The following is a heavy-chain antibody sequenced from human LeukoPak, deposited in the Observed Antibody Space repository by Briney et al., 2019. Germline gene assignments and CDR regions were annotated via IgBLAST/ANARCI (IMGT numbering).Heavy chain of an antibody. CDR3: ARECLSTTCNTCGMDV. V-gene: IGHV4-31*03. D-gene: IGHD2-2*02. CDR2: IYYSGST. J-gene: IGHJ6*02. CDR1: GGSISSGAYY. Sequence: SETLSLTCTVSGGSISSGAYYWSWIRQHPGKGLEWIGYIYYSGSTNYNPSLKSRVTMSVDTSKNQFSLKLSSVTDADTAVYYCARECLSTTCNTCGMDVWGQGTTVTVSS.